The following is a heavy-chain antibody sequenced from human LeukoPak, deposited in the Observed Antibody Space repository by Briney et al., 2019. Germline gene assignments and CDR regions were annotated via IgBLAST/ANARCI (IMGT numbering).Heavy chain of an antibody. CDR1: GFTFSSYA. D-gene: IGHD3-22*01. CDR3: ASGMYYYDSSGYFDY. V-gene: IGHV3-48*03. CDR2: ISSSGSTI. J-gene: IGHJ4*02. Sequence: GGSLRLSCAASGFTFSSYAMHWVRQAPGKGLEWVSYISSSGSTIYYADSVKGRFTISRDNAKNSLYLQMNSLRAEDTAVYYCASGMYYYDSSGYFDYWGQGTPVTVSS.